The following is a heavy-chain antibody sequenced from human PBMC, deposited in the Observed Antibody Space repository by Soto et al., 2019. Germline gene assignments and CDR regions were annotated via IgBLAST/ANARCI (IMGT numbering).Heavy chain of an antibody. CDR1: GCTFSSYS. CDR2: ISSSSSTI. V-gene: IGHV3-48*01. CDR3: ARDTGGAAYSSGWYGY. D-gene: IGHD6-19*01. J-gene: IGHJ4*02. Sequence: GGSLRLSCAASGCTFSSYSMNWVRQAPGKGLEWVSYISSSSSTIYYADSVKGRFTISRDNAKNSLYLQMNSLRAEDTAVYYCARDTGGAAYSSGWYGYWGQGTLVTVSS.